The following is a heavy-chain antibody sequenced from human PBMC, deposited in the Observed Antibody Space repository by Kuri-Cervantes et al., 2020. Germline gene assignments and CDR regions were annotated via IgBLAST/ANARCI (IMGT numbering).Heavy chain of an antibody. CDR2: ISYDGSNK. D-gene: IGHD6-13*01. CDR1: GFTFSSYG. J-gene: IGHJ6*03. CDR3: ARENSSSWYLLNYYYYYYMDV. Sequence: GGSLRLSCAASGFTFSSYGMHWVRQAPGKGLEWVAVISYDGSNKYYADSVKGRFTISRDNSKNTLYLQMNSLRAEDTAVYYCARENSSSWYLLNYYYYYYMDVWGKGTTVTVSS. V-gene: IGHV3-30*03.